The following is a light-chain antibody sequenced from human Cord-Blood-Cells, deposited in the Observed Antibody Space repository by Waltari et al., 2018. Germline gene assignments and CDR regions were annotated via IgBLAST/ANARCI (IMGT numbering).Light chain of an antibody. J-gene: IGLJ1*01. CDR3: SSYTSSSTRV. Sequence: QSALTQPASVSGSHGQSITISCTGTSSDVGGYNYVSWYQQHPGKAPKLMIYHVSNRPSVVANRFFGFKSGNPASLTISGLQAEDKADYDCSSYTSSSTRVFVTGTKVTVL. CDR1: SSDVGGYNY. V-gene: IGLV2-14*01. CDR2: HVS.